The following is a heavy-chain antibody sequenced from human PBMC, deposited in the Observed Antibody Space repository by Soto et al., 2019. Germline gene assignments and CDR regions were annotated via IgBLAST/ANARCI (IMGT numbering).Heavy chain of an antibody. J-gene: IGHJ4*02. Sequence: SETLSLTCAVYGESFSGYYWSGIRQPPGKGLEWIGEINRSRSTNHNPSLKSRVPISVDTSKNQFSLKLSSVTAADTAVYYCARRRLYCGGDSDCHYFDYWGQGTLVTVSS. V-gene: IGHV4-34*01. D-gene: IGHD2-21*02. CDR1: GESFSGYY. CDR3: ARRRLYCGGDSDCHYFDY. CDR2: INRSRST.